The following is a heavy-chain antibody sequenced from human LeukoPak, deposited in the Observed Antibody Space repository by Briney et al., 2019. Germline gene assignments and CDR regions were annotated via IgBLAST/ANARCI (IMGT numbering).Heavy chain of an antibody. Sequence: SETLSLTCTVSGGSINSHNYYWGWIRQPPGKGLEWIGSVYYDGTSYSNPSLKSRAAVFVDTSRDQFSLDLSFVTAADTALYYCVRHISTNTGYFDSCGQGTLVSVSS. J-gene: IGHJ4*02. D-gene: IGHD5-24*01. CDR3: VRHISTNTGYFDS. CDR1: GGSINSHNYY. CDR2: VYYDGTS. V-gene: IGHV4-39*01.